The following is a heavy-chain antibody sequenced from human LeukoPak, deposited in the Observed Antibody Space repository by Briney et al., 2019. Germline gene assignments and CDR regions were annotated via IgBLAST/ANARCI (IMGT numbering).Heavy chain of an antibody. CDR2: IYYSGTT. J-gene: IGHJ4*02. D-gene: IGHD3-10*01. Sequence: SETLSLTCNVSGGTISSISYHWGWIRQPPGEGLEWIDSIYYSGTTFYKSSLKSRVTISVDTSKNQFSLNLRSVTAADTAVYYCARLNAMVRGLIIIDYWGQGTLVTVSS. V-gene: IGHV4-39*07. CDR1: GGTISSISYH. CDR3: ARLNAMVRGLIIIDY.